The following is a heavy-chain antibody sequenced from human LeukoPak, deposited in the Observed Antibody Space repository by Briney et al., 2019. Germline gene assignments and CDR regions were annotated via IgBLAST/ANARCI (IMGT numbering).Heavy chain of an antibody. V-gene: IGHV4-61*08. J-gene: IGHJ2*01. CDR1: GGSISSGDYY. Sequence: SQTLSLTCTVFGGSISSGDYYWSWIRQPPGKGLEWIGTLYNSGSTTYNPSLKSRITISVDTSKNQFSLKLASVTAADTAVYYCARDYNSVTHWFFDLWGRGTLVTVSP. CDR2: LYNSGST. CDR3: ARDYNSVTHWFFDL. D-gene: IGHD4-17*01.